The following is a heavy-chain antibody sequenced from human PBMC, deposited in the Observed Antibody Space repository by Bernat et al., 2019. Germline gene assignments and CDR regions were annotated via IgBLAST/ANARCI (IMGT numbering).Heavy chain of an antibody. J-gene: IGHJ4*02. CDR1: GGSISSYY. CDR3: ARHIKYQLLYYY. D-gene: IGHD2-2*02. Sequence: QVQLQESGPGLVKPSETLSLTCTVSGGSISSYYWSWIRQPPGKGLEWIGYIYYSGSTNYNPSLKSRVTISVDTSKNQFSLKLSSVTAADTAVYYCARHIKYQLLYYYWGQGTLVTVSS. V-gene: IGHV4-59*08. CDR2: IYYSGST.